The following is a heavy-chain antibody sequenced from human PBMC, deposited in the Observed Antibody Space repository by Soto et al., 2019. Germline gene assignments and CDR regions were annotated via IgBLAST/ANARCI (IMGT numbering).Heavy chain of an antibody. CDR2: IWYDGSNK. CDR3: ARPYSSSWDSFDY. D-gene: IGHD6-13*01. Sequence: QVQLVESGGGVVQPGRSLRLSCAASGFTFSSYGMHWVRQAPGKGLEWVAVIWYDGSNKYYADSVKGQFTISRDNSKNTLYLQMNSLRAEDTAVYYCARPYSSSWDSFDYWGQGTLVTVSS. V-gene: IGHV3-33*01. CDR1: GFTFSSYG. J-gene: IGHJ4*02.